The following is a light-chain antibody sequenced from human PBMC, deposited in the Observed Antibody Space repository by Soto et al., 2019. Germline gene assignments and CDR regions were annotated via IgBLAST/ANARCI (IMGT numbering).Light chain of an antibody. CDR3: QQYNNWPRT. CDR1: QTISSW. V-gene: IGKV1-5*01. CDR2: SAF. J-gene: IGKJ1*01. Sequence: DIQMTQSPSTLSGSVGDRVTITCRASQTISSWLAWYQQKPGKAPKLLIYSAFTRATGIPARFSGSASGTEFTLTISSLQSEDFAIYYCQQYNNWPRTFGQGTKVDIK.